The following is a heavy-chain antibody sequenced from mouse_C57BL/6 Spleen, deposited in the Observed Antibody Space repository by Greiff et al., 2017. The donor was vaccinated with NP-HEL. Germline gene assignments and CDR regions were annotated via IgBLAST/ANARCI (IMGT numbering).Heavy chain of an antibody. CDR1: GYTFTSYW. D-gene: IGHD1-1*01. CDR3: ARSRGGHYGRSYGYAMDY. Sequence: QVQLQQPGAELVKPGASVKMSCKASGYTFTSYWITWVKQRPGQGLEWIGDIYPGSGSTNYNEKFKSKATLTVDTSSSTAYMQLSSLTSEDSAVYYCARSRGGHYGRSYGYAMDYWGQGTSVTVSS. J-gene: IGHJ4*01. V-gene: IGHV1-55*01. CDR2: IYPGSGST.